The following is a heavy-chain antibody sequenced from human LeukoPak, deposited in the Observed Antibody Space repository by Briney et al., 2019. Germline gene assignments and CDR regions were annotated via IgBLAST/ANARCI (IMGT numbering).Heavy chain of an antibody. V-gene: IGHV3-30*02. CDR1: GFTFSSND. J-gene: IGHJ6*03. Sequence: GGSLRLSCAASGFTFSSNDTHWVRQAPGKGLEWEWVAVLWYDGTNKYYADSVKARFFIFRDKSKNPLYLQMNSLRAEDTAVYYCAKTGYYDSSGYPYYYYYMDVWGRGTTVTVSS. CDR2: LWYDGTNK. CDR3: AKTGYYDSSGYPYYYYYMDV. D-gene: IGHD3-22*01.